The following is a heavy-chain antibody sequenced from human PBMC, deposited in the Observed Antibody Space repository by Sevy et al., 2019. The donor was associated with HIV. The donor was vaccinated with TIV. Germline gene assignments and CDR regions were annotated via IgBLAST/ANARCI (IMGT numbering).Heavy chain of an antibody. CDR1: RFTFSSYS. CDR3: AGSITMVRGVIITGPYFDY. Sequence: GGSLRLSCAASRFTFSSYSMNWVRQAPGKGLEWVSYISSSSITIYYADSVKGKFTISRDNAKNSLYLQMNSLSDEDTAVYYCAGSITMVRGVIITGPYFDYWGQGTLVTVSS. CDR2: ISSSSITI. J-gene: IGHJ4*02. D-gene: IGHD3-10*01. V-gene: IGHV3-48*02.